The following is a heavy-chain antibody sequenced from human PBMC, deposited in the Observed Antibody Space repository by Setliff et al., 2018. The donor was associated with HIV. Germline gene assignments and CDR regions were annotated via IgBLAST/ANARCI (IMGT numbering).Heavy chain of an antibody. V-gene: IGHV4-38-2*01. Sequence: SETLSLTCAVSNYSISSGYYWDWIRQPPGKGLEWIGSIYHSENPYSNPSLKSRVTISVNTSKNQFSLKLSSVTAADTAVHYCARSIVVVVAATPLGWFDSWGQGTLVTVSS. CDR3: ARSIVVVVAATPLGWFDS. CDR2: IYHSENP. J-gene: IGHJ5*01. D-gene: IGHD2-15*01. CDR1: NYSISSGYY.